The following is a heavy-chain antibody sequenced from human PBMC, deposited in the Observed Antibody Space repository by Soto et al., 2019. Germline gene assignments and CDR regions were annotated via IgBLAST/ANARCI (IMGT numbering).Heavy chain of an antibody. V-gene: IGHV3-23*01. D-gene: IGHD3-22*01. CDR2: IIGSGGST. J-gene: IGHJ4*02. CDR1: GLTFNNYA. CDR3: AKDSAYYNSRGFDY. Sequence: GGSLRLSCAASGLTFNNYAMIFFRQAPGKGLEWVSAIIGSGGSTYYADSVKGRFTISRDNSKNTLYLQMDSLRAEDTAVYCCAKDSAYYNSRGFDYWGQGALVTVSS.